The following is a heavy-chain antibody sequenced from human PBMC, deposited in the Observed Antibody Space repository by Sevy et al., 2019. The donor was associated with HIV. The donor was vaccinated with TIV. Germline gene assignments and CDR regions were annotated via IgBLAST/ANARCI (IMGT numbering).Heavy chain of an antibody. CDR2: ISWSSGSI. CDR3: EKGGVSDMITFGGVIATNFDY. D-gene: IGHD3-16*02. Sequence: GGSLRLSCAASGFTFDDFAMHWVRQAPGKGLEWVSGISWSSGSIGYADSVKGRFTISRDNAKNSLYLQMNSLRAEDTALYYCEKGGVSDMITFGGVIATNFDYWGQGTLVTVSS. V-gene: IGHV3-9*01. J-gene: IGHJ4*02. CDR1: GFTFDDFA.